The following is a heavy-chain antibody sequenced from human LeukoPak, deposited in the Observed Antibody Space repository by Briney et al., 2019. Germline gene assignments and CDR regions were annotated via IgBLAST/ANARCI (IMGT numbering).Heavy chain of an antibody. CDR1: GGTFSNYA. V-gene: IGHV1-69*06. D-gene: IGHD5-18*01. CDR3: ARWAGYSYGNTIDY. J-gene: IGHJ4*02. Sequence: ASVKVSCKASGGTFSNYAINWVRQAPGQGLEWMGGIIPIFGTANYAQKFQGRVTITADKSTSTVYMELNSLKSEDTAVYYCARWAGYSYGNTIDYWGQGTLVTVSS. CDR2: IIPIFGTA.